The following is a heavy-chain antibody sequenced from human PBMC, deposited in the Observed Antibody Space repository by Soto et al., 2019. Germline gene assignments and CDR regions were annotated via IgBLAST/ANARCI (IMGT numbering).Heavy chain of an antibody. V-gene: IGHV3-30*18. CDR2: ISYDGRNK. D-gene: IGHD2-15*01. CDR1: GFSFSNYG. Sequence: QVQLGESGGGVVQPGRSLRLSCAASGFSFSNYGLHWVRQAPGKGLEWVAVISYDGRNKYYADSVKGRFTISRDNSQNTLYLQMNSLRVEDTAVYYCSKDYCSGGTCYSDYWGQGTLVTVS. J-gene: IGHJ4*02. CDR3: SKDYCSGGTCYSDY.